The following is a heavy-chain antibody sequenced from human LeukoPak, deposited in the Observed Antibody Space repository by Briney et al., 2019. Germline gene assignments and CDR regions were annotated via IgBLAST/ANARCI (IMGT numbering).Heavy chain of an antibody. J-gene: IGHJ5*02. Sequence: PSETLSLTCTVSGGSVSSGSYYWSWIRQPPGKGLEWIGYIYYSGSTNYNPSLKSRVTISVDTSKNQFSLKLSSVTAADTAVYYCATRIILYGSGSYQVSWFDPWGRGTLVTVSS. CDR3: ATRIILYGSGSYQVSWFDP. CDR2: IYYSGST. V-gene: IGHV4-61*01. CDR1: GGSVSSGSYY. D-gene: IGHD3-10*01.